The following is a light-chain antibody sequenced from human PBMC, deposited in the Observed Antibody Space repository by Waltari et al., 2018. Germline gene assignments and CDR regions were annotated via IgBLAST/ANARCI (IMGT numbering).Light chain of an antibody. J-gene: IGKJ4*01. V-gene: IGKV1-9*01. CDR3: QQLNSRRT. Sequence: DIQLTQSPSFLSASVGDRVTITCRASQGISSYLAWYQQKPGKAPKLLIYAASTLQSGVPSRFSGSGSGTEFTLTISSLQPEDFATYYCQQLNSRRTFGGGTKVELK. CDR2: AAS. CDR1: QGISSY.